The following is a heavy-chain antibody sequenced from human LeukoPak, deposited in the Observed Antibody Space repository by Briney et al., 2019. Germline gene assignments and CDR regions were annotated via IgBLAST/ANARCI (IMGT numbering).Heavy chain of an antibody. CDR1: GYTFTSFY. Sequence: ASVKVSCKASGYTFTSFYLLWVRQAPGQGLEWMGIIHPTVGDTTYAQKFQGRVTMTRDMSTGTVYMDLSSLRSEDTAVYYCARYGFSSVWQGGWHAFDIWGQGTTVTVSS. CDR2: IHPTVGDT. J-gene: IGHJ3*02. CDR3: ARYGFSSVWQGGWHAFDI. D-gene: IGHD6-25*01. V-gene: IGHV1-46*01.